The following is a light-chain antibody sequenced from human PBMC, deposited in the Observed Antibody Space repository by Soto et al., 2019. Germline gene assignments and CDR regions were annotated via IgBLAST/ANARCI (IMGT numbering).Light chain of an antibody. V-gene: IGLV2-14*01. CDR2: EVT. J-gene: IGLJ1*01. CDR1: SSDVGIYNY. Sequence: SVLTQPASVSGSAGQSIAISCTGSSSDVGIYNYVSWYQQHPGKVPKLIIYEVTSRPSGVSIRFPGSKSGNTASLTISGLQPEDEADYYCSSYTTSSTRVFGTGTKVTVL. CDR3: SSYTTSSTRV.